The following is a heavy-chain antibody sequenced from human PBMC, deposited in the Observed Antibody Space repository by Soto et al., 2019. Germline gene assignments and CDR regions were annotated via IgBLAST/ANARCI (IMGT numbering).Heavy chain of an antibody. J-gene: IGHJ6*02. D-gene: IGHD3-22*01. CDR1: GYTFTGYY. Sequence: GASVKVSCKASGYTFTGYYMHWVRQAPGQGLEWMGWINPNSGGTNYAQKFQGWVTMTRDTSISTAYMELSRLRSDDTAVYYCARAGDSSGRTYYYYGMDVWGQGTTVTVSS. CDR3: ARAGDSSGRTYYYYGMDV. CDR2: INPNSGGT. V-gene: IGHV1-2*04.